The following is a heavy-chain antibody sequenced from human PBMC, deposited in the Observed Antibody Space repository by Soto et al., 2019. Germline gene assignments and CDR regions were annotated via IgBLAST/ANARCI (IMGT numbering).Heavy chain of an antibody. Sequence: GGSLRLSCAASGFTFSTYAMSWVRQAPGKGLEWVSGVSDSGGTTYYADSVKGRFTISRDNSKNTLYLQMNSLRGEDTAVYYCAQRGGSGYYGAFDYWGQGTLVTVSS. J-gene: IGHJ4*02. CDR3: AQRGGSGYYGAFDY. CDR1: GFTFSTYA. D-gene: IGHD3-22*01. CDR2: VSDSGGTT. V-gene: IGHV3-23*01.